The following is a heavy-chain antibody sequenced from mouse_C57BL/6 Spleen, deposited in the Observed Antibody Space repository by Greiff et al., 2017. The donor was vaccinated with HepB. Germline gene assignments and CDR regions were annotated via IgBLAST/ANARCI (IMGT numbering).Heavy chain of an antibody. CDR1: GFSLTSYG. Sequence: VKVVESGPGLVQPSQSLSITCTVSGFSLTSYGVHWVRQSPGKGLEWLGVIWRGGSTDYNAAFMSRLSITKDNSKSQVFFKMNSLQADDTAIYYWAKSLSMDYWGQGTSVTVSS. D-gene: IGHD6-2*01. V-gene: IGHV2-5*01. CDR2: IWRGGST. J-gene: IGHJ4*01. CDR3: AKSLSMDY.